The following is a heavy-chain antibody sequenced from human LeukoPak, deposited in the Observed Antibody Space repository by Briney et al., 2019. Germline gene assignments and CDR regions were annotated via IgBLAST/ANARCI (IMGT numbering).Heavy chain of an antibody. CDR3: ARRGYDFWSANHFDY. Sequence: PGGSLRLSCAASGFSVSRNYLSWVRQAPGKGLEWVSVIYSGATTDYAGSVKGRFTISTDSSKNTLYLQMNSLRDEDTSVYYCARRGYDFWSANHFDYWGQGTLVTVSS. J-gene: IGHJ4*02. D-gene: IGHD3-3*01. CDR1: GFSVSRNY. V-gene: IGHV3-66*04. CDR2: IYSGATT.